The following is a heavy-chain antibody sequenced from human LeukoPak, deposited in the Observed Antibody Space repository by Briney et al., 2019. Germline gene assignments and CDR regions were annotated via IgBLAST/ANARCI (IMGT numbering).Heavy chain of an antibody. J-gene: IGHJ4*02. CDR2: ITNSGGST. Sequence: GGSLRLSCAASGFTFSSYAMSWVRQAPGKGLEWVSVITNSGGSTDYADSVKGRFTISRDNAENSLYLQMNSLRAEDTAVYYCARGRGGSWWGQGTLVTVSS. V-gene: IGHV3-23*01. CDR3: ARGRGGSW. CDR1: GFTFSSYA. D-gene: IGHD1-26*01.